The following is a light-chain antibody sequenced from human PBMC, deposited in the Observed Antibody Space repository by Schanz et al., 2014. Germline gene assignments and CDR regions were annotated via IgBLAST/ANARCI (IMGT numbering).Light chain of an antibody. CDR1: SSDVGGYNY. J-gene: IGLJ1*01. Sequence: QSALTQPASVSGSPGQSITISCTGTSSDVGGYNYVSWYQQHPGKAPKLMIYEVSKRPSGVPDRFSGSKSGNTASLTVSGLQAEYEADYYCSSYAGTNTAYVFGTGTKLTVL. CDR2: EVS. CDR3: SSYAGTNTAYV. V-gene: IGLV2-8*01.